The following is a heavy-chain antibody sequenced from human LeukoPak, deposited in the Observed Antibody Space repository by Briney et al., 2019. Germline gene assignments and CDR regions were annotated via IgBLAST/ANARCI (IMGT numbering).Heavy chain of an antibody. J-gene: IGHJ6*02. CDR2: ISNNGGYT. CDR1: GFTFSSSA. Sequence: GGSLRLSCAASGFTFSSSAMSRVRQAPGKGLEWVSAISNNGGYTYYADSVQGRFTISRDNSKSTLCLQMNSLRAEDTAVYYCARCIVVIPVVRGGGYYGMDVWGQGTTVTVSS. D-gene: IGHD2-2*01. V-gene: IGHV3-23*01. CDR3: ARCIVVIPVVRGGGYYGMDV.